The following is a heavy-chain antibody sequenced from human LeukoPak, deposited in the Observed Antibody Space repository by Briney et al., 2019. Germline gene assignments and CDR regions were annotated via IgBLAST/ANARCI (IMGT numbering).Heavy chain of an antibody. V-gene: IGHV1-69*06. CDR2: IIPIFGTA. CDR1: GGTFSSYA. D-gene: IGHD6-19*01. J-gene: IGHJ4*02. CDR3: ARVLAVAGTSFDY. Sequence: GASVKVSCKASGGTFSSYAISWVRQAPGQGLEWMGGIIPIFGTANYAQKFQGRVTITADKSTSTAYMELSSLRSEDTAVYYCARVLAVAGTSFDYWGQGTLVTVSS.